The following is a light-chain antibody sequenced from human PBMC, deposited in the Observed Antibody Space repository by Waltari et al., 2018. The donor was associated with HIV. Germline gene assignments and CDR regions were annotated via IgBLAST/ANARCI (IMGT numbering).Light chain of an antibody. CDR2: DNK. CDR3: GTWDSSVSAGV. Sequence: QSVLTQPPSVSAAPGQRVTISCFGPTSNIGKNFVSWYQQLPETAPKLIIYDNKKRPSGIPDRVSGSKSGTSATLAITGLQSGDEADYYCGTWDSSVSAGVFGGGTKVTVL. CDR1: TSNIGKNF. V-gene: IGLV1-51*01. J-gene: IGLJ3*02.